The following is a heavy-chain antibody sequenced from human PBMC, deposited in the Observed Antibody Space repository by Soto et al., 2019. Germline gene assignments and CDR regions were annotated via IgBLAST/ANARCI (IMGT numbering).Heavy chain of an antibody. V-gene: IGHV4-31*03. J-gene: IGHJ3*02. D-gene: IGHD1-1*01. Sequence: SETLSLTCTVSGGSVSSGGYYWSWIRQHPGKGLEWIGYINYSGSTYYNPSLKSRLTISVDTSKNQFSLKLSSVTAADTAVYYCARDNWNSSFDVLDIWGQGTVVTVSS. CDR3: ARDNWNSSFDVLDI. CDR1: GGSVSSGGYY. CDR2: INYSGST.